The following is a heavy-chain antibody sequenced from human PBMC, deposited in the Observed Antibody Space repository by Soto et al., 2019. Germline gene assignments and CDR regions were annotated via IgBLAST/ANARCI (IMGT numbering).Heavy chain of an antibody. V-gene: IGHV1-69*01. CDR3: ARDKSRYSGSHDY. CDR1: GGTFSSYA. J-gene: IGHJ4*02. D-gene: IGHD1-26*01. Sequence: QVQLVQSGAEVKKPGSSVKVSCKASGGTFSSYAISWVRQAPGQGLEWMGGIIPIYGTANYAQKFQGRVTSTADESTSTAYLELSSLRSEDTAVYYCARDKSRYSGSHDYWGQGTLVTVSS. CDR2: IIPIYGTA.